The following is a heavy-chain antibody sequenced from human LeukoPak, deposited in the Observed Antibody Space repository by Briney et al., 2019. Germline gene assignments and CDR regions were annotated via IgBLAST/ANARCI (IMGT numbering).Heavy chain of an antibody. D-gene: IGHD2-8*01. CDR3: ARDSVQAGDIVLIHY. CDR1: GLTFSSYA. J-gene: IGHJ4*02. Sequence: GGSLRLSCAASGLTFSSYAMHWVRQAPGKGLEWVAVISYDGSNKYYADSVKGRFTISRDNAKNSLYLQMNSLRAGDTAVYYCARDSVQAGDIVLIHYWGQGTLVTVSS. V-gene: IGHV3-30-3*01. CDR2: ISYDGSNK.